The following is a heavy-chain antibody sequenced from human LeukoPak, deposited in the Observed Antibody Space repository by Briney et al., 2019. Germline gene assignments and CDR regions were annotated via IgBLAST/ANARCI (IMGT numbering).Heavy chain of an antibody. CDR2: ISYDGSNK. CDR1: GFTFSSYT. J-gene: IGHJ3*02. CDR3: AKEGAFDI. Sequence: GGSLRLSCAASGFTFSSYTMNWVRQAPGKGLEWVAVISYDGSNKYYADSVKGRFTISRDNSKNTLYLQMNSLRAEDTAVYYCAKEGAFDIWGQGTMVTVSS. V-gene: IGHV3-30*18.